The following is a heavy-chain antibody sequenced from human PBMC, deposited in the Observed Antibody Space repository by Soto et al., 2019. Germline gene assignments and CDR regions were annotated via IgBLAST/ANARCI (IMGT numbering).Heavy chain of an antibody. CDR3: ARGRVTGVKVGRNFDS. D-gene: IGHD3-10*01. CDR1: GGTLSNSA. V-gene: IGHV1-69*06. J-gene: IGHJ4*02. Sequence: GASVKVSCKTSGGTLSNSAINWVRQAPGQGLEWMGSFTPIFGSTFYAQNFQDRVTITADKSTGTAYIELSSLTSEDTAMYFCARGRVTGVKVGRNFDSWGQGTLVTVSS. CDR2: FTPIFGST.